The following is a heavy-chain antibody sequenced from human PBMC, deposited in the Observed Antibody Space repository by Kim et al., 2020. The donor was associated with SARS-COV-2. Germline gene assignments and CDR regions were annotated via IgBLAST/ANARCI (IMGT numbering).Heavy chain of an antibody. CDR1: GFTFSSYW. V-gene: IGHV3-7*01. Sequence: GGSLRLSCAASGFTFSSYWMSWVRQAPGKGLEWVANIKQDGSEKYYVDSVKGRFTISRDNAKNSLYLQMNSLRAEDTAVYYCARGGGNWGSRGMDVWGQGTTVTVSS. CDR3: ARGGGNWGSRGMDV. CDR2: IKQDGSEK. J-gene: IGHJ6*02. D-gene: IGHD7-27*01.